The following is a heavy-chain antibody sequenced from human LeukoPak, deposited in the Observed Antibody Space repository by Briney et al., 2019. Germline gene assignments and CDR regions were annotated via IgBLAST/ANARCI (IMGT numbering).Heavy chain of an antibody. J-gene: IGHJ6*02. Sequence: GGSLRLSCAASGFTVNSQNMSWVRQAPGKGLEWVSVIYTGGTTHYADSVKGRFTISRDNAKNTLYLQMNSLRAEDTAVYYCARRKVVSAYYYGMDVWGQGTTVTVSS. CDR1: GFTVNSQN. CDR2: IYTGGTT. CDR3: ARRKVVSAYYYGMDV. V-gene: IGHV3-66*01. D-gene: IGHD2-2*01.